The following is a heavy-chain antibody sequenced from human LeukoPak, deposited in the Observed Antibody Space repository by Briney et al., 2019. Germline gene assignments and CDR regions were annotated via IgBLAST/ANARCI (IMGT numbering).Heavy chain of an antibody. V-gene: IGHV5-51*01. J-gene: IGHJ4*02. CDR2: IYPGDSDI. CDR1: GYRFNIYW. D-gene: IGHD7-27*01. Sequence: GESLKISCKVSGYRFNIYWIGWVRQMSGRGPEWMGIIYPGDSDIRYSPSFQGQVNISADKSISTAYLQWNSLKASDTAMYYCVRRTTGEYYFDYWGQGTLVTVSS. CDR3: VRRTTGEYYFDY.